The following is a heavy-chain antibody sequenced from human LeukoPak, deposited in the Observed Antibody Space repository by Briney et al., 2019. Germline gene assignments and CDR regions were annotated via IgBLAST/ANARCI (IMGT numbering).Heavy chain of an antibody. V-gene: IGHV3-7*01. J-gene: IGHJ5*02. CDR2: IKQDGSEK. D-gene: IGHD2-8*01. CDR3: AREWGGYCTNGVCYLSWFDP. CDR1: GFTFSSYW. Sequence: GGSLRLSCAASGFTFSSYWMSWVRQAPGKGLEWVANIKQDGSEKYYVDSVKGRFTISRDNAKNSLYLQMNSLRAEDTAVYYCAREWGGYCTNGVCYLSWFDPWGQGTLVTVSS.